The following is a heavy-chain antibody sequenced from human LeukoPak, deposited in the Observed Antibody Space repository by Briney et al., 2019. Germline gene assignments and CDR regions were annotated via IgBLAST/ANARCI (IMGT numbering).Heavy chain of an antibody. CDR2: ISSSSSYI. D-gene: IGHD2-21*02. CDR3: ARGHRYCGGDCYSAAFDAFDI. CDR1: GFTFSSYS. V-gene: IGHV3-21*01. Sequence: GGSLRLSCAASGFTFSSYSMNWVRQAPGKGLEWVSSISSSSSYIYYADSVKGRFTISRDNAKNSLYLQMNSLRAEDTAVYYCARGHRYCGGDCYSAAFDAFDIWGQGTMVTVSS. J-gene: IGHJ3*02.